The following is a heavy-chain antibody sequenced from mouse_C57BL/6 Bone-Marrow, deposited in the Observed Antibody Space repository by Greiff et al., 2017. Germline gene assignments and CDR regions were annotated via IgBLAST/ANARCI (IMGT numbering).Heavy chain of an antibody. CDR3: ARRPYYGNPYFEY. CDR1: GYAFSSSW. CDR2: IYPGDGDT. J-gene: IGHJ2*01. Sequence: QVQLQQSGPELVKPGASVKISCKASGYAFSSSWMNWVKQRPGKGLEWIGRIYPGDGDTNYNGKFKGKATLTADKSSSTAYMQLSSLTSEDSAVYFCARRPYYGNPYFEYWGQGTTLTVSS. V-gene: IGHV1-82*01. D-gene: IGHD2-10*01.